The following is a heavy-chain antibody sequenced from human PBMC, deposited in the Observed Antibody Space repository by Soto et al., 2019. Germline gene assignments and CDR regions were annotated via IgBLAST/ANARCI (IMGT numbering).Heavy chain of an antibody. J-gene: IGHJ5*02. V-gene: IGHV4-30-4*01. Sequence: TSETLSLTGTVSGGSISSGDYYLSWIRQPPGKGLEWIGYIYYSGSTDYNPSLKSRFSISVYTSKNQFSLNLSSVSAAATPVSYCDRGITGTSGYWFDPWGQGTLVTVCS. D-gene: IGHD1-7*01. CDR1: GGSISSGDYY. CDR3: DRGITGTSGYWFDP. CDR2: IYYSGST.